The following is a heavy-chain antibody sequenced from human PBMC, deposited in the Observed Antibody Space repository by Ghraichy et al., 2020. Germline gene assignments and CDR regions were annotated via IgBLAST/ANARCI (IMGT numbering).Heavy chain of an antibody. J-gene: IGHJ4*02. Sequence: GGSLRLSCVASGFTLRSFAMSWVRQAPGKGLEWVSGISGSGASTYHVDSVKGRFTVSRDNSKNTLYLQMNSLRAEDTAVYYCAKDRGTLNYYDSSAPATHLDDWGQGTLVTVSS. D-gene: IGHD3-22*01. CDR2: ISGSGAST. CDR1: GFTLRSFA. V-gene: IGHV3-23*01. CDR3: AKDRGTLNYYDSSAPATHLDD.